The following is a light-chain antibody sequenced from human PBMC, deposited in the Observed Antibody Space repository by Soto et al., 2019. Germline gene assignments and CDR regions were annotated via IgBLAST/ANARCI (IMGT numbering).Light chain of an antibody. J-gene: IGLJ1*01. CDR2: EVS. CDR1: SSDVGGYNY. V-gene: IGLV2-8*01. Sequence: QSVLTQPPSASGSPGQSVTISCTGTSSDVGGYNYVSWYQQHPGKAPKLMIYEVSKRPSGVPDRFSGSKSGNTASLTVSGLQAEDEADYYCCSYAGSRVFGTGTKVTVL. CDR3: CSYAGSRV.